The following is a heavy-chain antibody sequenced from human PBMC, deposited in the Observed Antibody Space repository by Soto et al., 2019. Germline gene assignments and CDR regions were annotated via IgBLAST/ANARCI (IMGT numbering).Heavy chain of an antibody. V-gene: IGHV3-33*01. J-gene: IGHJ4*02. D-gene: IGHD1-1*01. CDR1: GFRFSNYG. CDR2: IVADGTGL. CDR3: ARDDDTPDNGLDH. Sequence: QVQLVESGGGVVQPGRSLRLSCAASGFRFSNYGMHWVRQAPGKGLEWLAVIVADGTGLHYADSVMGRFTISRDNSRNALCLQLNRLGADDTAIFFCARDDDTPDNGLDHWGQGTLVTVSS.